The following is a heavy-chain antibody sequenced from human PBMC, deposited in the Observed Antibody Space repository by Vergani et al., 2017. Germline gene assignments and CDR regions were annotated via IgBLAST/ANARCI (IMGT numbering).Heavy chain of an antibody. CDR2: IYYSGST. V-gene: IGHV4-61*01. D-gene: IGHD3-22*01. J-gene: IGHJ4*02. Sequence: QVQLQESGPGLVKPSETLSLTCTVSGCSVSSGSYYWSWIRQPPGKGLEWIGYIYYSGSTNYNPSLKSRVTISVDTSKNQFSLKLSSVTAADTAVYYCARATNYYDSSGYYYWGQGTLVTVSS. CDR3: ARATNYYDSSGYYY. CDR1: GCSVSSGSYY.